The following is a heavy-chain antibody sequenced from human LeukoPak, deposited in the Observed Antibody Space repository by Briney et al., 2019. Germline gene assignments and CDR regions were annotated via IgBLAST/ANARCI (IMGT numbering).Heavy chain of an antibody. CDR2: TSGSGHT. J-gene: IGHJ4*03. CDR3: ARWYSHGRYFDY. D-gene: IGHD1-26*01. CDR1: GGSIRNYY. Sequence: SETLSLTCTVSGGSIRNYYWNWLRQPPGKGLEWIGYTSGSGHTDYKTSLKSRVTISVDLSKNQFSLKLTSATVADTALYYCARWYSHGRYFDYWGQGALVTVSS. V-gene: IGHV4-59*01.